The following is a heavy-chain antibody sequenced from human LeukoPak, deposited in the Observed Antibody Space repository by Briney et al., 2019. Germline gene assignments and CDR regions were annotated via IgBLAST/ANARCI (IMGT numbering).Heavy chain of an antibody. D-gene: IGHD2-2*02. J-gene: IGHJ4*02. CDR2: IYPGDSDT. Sequence: ESLKISCKGSGYSFTSYWIGWVRQMPGKGLEWMGIIYPGDSDTRYSPSFQGQVTISADKSISTAYLQWSSLKASDTAMYYCARRYCSSTSCYTDTPFDYWGQGTLVTVSS. V-gene: IGHV5-51*01. CDR3: ARRYCSSTSCYTDTPFDY. CDR1: GYSFTSYW.